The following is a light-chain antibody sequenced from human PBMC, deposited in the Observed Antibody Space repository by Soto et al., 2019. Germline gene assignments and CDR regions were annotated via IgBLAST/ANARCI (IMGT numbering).Light chain of an antibody. CDR3: QQYGSSPYT. J-gene: IGKJ5*01. Sequence: EIVLSQSPGTLSLSPGERATLSCRASQSVTSTYFAWYQQKPGQAPRLLMFGATSRATGIPERFSGSGSGTDFTLTISRLEPEDFAVYYCQQYGSSPYTFGQGTRLEI. V-gene: IGKV3-20*01. CDR2: GAT. CDR1: QSVTSTY.